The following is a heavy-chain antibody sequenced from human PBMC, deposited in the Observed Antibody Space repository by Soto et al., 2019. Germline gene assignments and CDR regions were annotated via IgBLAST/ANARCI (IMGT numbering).Heavy chain of an antibody. CDR3: TRRQYLDY. CDR1: GFTFGEYA. CDR2: IRSKSFGGTT. Sequence: EVQLVESGGGLVQPGRSRRLSCTASGFTFGEYAMSWFRQAPGKGLEWVGYIRSKSFGGTTEYAASVKGRFTISRDDSKSIAYLQMDSLETEDTAVYYCTRRQYLDYWGQGILVTVSS. V-gene: IGHV3-49*03. J-gene: IGHJ4*02.